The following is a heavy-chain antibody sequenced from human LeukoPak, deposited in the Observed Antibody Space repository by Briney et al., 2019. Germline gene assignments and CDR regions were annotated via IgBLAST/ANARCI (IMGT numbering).Heavy chain of an antibody. J-gene: IGHJ4*02. CDR3: ATGPGVWGSYRYYDY. CDR2: FDPEDGET. V-gene: IGHV1-24*01. CDR1: GYTFTSYA. Sequence: ASVKVSCKASGYTFTSYAMNWVRQAPGKGLEWMGGFDPEDGETIYAQKFQGRVTMTEDTSTDTAYMELSSLRSEDTAVYYCATGPGVWGSYRYYDYWGQGTLVTVSS. D-gene: IGHD3-16*02.